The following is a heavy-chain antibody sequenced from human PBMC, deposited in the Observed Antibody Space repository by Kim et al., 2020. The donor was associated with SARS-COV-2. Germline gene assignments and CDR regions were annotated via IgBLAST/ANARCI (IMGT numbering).Heavy chain of an antibody. CDR3: AGDNHNNSWYKY. CDR1: EFSVSTKT. V-gene: IGHV3-53*01. J-gene: IGHJ4*02. D-gene: IGHD1-20*01. CDR2: IYRNGTT. Sequence: GGSLRLSCAASEFSVSTKTMTWVRQTPGKGLEWVSIIYRNGTTYYADSVKGRFTTSRDTSKNTLYLQMDNLRADDTAVYYCAGDNHNNSWYKYWGQGTLGTASA.